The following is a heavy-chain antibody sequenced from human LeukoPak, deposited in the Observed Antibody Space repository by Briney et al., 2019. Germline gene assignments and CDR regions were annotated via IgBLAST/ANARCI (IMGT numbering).Heavy chain of an antibody. Sequence: ASVKVSCKASGGTFSSYAISWVRQAPRQGLEWMGGIIPIFGTANYAQKFQGRVTITADKFTSTAYMELWSLRSDDTAVYYCARDLDSSGYYRSDALDIWGQGTVVTVSS. J-gene: IGHJ3*02. CDR1: GGTFSSYA. V-gene: IGHV1-69*06. CDR3: ARDLDSSGYYRSDALDI. D-gene: IGHD3-22*01. CDR2: IIPIFGTA.